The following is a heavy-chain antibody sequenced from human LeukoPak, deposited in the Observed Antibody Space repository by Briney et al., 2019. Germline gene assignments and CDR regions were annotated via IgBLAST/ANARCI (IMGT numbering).Heavy chain of an antibody. D-gene: IGHD3-10*01. CDR3: ARVGIGGSGSYPD. CDR2: ISAYNGNT. CDR1: GGTFSSYA. J-gene: IGHJ1*01. Sequence: ASVKVSCKASGGTFSSYAISWVRQAPGQGLEWMGWISAYNGNTNYAQKLQGRVTMTTDTSTSTANMELRSLRSDDTAVYYCARVGIGGSGSYPDWGQGTLVTVSS. V-gene: IGHV1-18*01.